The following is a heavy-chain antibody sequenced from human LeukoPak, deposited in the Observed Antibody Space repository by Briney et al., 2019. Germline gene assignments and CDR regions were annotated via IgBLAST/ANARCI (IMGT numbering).Heavy chain of an antibody. CDR3: ARDSQYAMDV. V-gene: IGHV3-30-3*01. Sequence: GRSLRLSCAASGFIFSGYFVHWVRQAPGKGLEWVEIISSDGNTNYYADSVKGRFTISRGNSKNTLYLQMNSLRAEDTAVYYCARDSQYAMDVWGQGTTVTVSS. CDR2: ISSDGNTN. CDR1: GFIFSGYF. J-gene: IGHJ6*02.